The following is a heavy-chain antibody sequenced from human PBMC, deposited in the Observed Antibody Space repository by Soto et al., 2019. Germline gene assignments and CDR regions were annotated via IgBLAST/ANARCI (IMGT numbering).Heavy chain of an antibody. CDR2: VIPLVGVP. CDR1: GGSFSTYT. D-gene: IGHD2-15*01. V-gene: IGHV1-69*02. CDR3: EREERDRAASSAIVLRLDALNI. Sequence: QVQLVQSGAEVKKPGSSVKVSCKASGGSFSTYTINWVRQAPGQGLECVGRVIPLVGVPDYAQRFKGRVSITADTSSRTAYMELSSLRFDDAAIYYCEREERDRAASSAIVLRLDALNIWGPGTAVAVSS. J-gene: IGHJ3*02.